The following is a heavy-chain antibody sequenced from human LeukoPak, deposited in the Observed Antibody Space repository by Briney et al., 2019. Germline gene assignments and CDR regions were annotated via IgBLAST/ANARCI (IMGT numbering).Heavy chain of an antibody. CDR1: GFTFSSYD. Sequence: GGSLRLSCAASGFTFSSYDMHWVRQAPGKGLEWVAIIRYDGSDKYYTDSVKGRFTISRDNSKNTLFLEMNSLRAEDTALYYCARETPYYYDDNVHDAFDIWGQGTKVTVSS. CDR3: ARETPYYYDDNVHDAFDI. V-gene: IGHV3-30*02. J-gene: IGHJ3*02. CDR2: IRYDGSDK. D-gene: IGHD3-22*01.